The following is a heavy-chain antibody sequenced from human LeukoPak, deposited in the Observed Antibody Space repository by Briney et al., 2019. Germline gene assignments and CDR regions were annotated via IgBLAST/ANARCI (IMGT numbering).Heavy chain of an antibody. V-gene: IGHV3-48*01. J-gene: IGHJ3*02. CDR2: ISSSSSTI. CDR1: GFTFSSYS. D-gene: IGHD3-16*01. CDR3: ASLTYTDAFDI. Sequence: GGSLRLSCAASGFTFSSYSMNWVRQAPGKGLEWVSYISSSSSTIYYADSVKGRFTISRDNAKNSLYLQMNSLRAEDTAVYYCASLTYTDAFDIWGQGTMVTVSS.